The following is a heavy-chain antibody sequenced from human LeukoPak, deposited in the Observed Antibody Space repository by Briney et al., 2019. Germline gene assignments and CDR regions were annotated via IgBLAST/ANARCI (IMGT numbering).Heavy chain of an antibody. CDR1: GGSISSYY. Sequence: PSETLSLTCTVSGGSISSYYWSWIRQPPGKGLEWIGYIYYSGSTNYNPSLKSRVTISVDTSRNQFSLKLSSVTAADTAVYYCARVSGYMIEDYFDYWGQGTLVTVSS. D-gene: IGHD3-22*01. CDR3: ARVSGYMIEDYFDY. CDR2: IYYSGST. J-gene: IGHJ4*02. V-gene: IGHV4-59*01.